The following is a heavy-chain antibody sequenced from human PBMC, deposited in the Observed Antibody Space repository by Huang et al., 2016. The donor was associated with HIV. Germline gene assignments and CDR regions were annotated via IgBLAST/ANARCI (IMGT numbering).Heavy chain of an antibody. J-gene: IGHJ5*02. CDR2: RKQDGSET. CDR1: GFTFSNYW. Sequence: EVQLVESGGGLVQPGGSLRLSCAASGFTFSNYWMSWVRQAPGKGLEWVANRKQDGSETYYVDSGKGRFTISRDNAKNSLYLQMNSLRAEDTAVYYCASQPGPWGQGTLVTVSS. V-gene: IGHV3-7*01. CDR3: ASQPGP.